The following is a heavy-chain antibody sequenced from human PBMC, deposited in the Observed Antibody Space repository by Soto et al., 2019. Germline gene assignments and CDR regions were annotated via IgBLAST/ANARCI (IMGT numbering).Heavy chain of an antibody. D-gene: IGHD2-15*01. J-gene: IGHJ6*02. Sequence: EVLVSESGGGPVQPGGSLRLSCVDTTSNLKNYAMAWVRQAPGKGLEWVSALTDTGGSTYYAASVKGRFTISRDNSKKTLYLQMNSLRGEDTAVYYCGKGSAATNYFYYATDVWGQGTTVTVSS. CDR2: LTDTGGST. V-gene: IGHV3-23*01. CDR3: GKGSAATNYFYYATDV. CDR1: TSNLKNYA.